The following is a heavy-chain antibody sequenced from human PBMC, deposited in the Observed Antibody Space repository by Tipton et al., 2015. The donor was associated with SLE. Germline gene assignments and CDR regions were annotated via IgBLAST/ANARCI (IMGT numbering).Heavy chain of an antibody. Sequence: QSGAEVKKPGESLKISCKGSGYSFTSYWIGWVRQMPGKGLEWMGIIHPGDSDTRYSPSFQGQVTISADKSISTAYLQWSSLKASDTAMYYCARQPGYSSGWDAYFDYWGQGTLVTVSS. D-gene: IGHD6-19*01. CDR3: ARQPGYSSGWDAYFDY. V-gene: IGHV5-51*01. CDR1: GYSFTSYW. J-gene: IGHJ4*02. CDR2: IHPGDSDT.